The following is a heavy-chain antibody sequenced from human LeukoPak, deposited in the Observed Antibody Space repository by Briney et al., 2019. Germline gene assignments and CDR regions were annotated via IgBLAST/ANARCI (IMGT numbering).Heavy chain of an antibody. V-gene: IGHV4-59*01. CDR2: IYYSGST. CDR3: ARDGCDYVEY. D-gene: IGHD6-19*01. CDR1: GGSISSYY. Sequence: PSESLSLTCTVSGGSISSYYWSWIRQPPGKGLEWIGYIYYSGSTNYNPSLKSRVTISVHTSKNQFSLKVSSVTTAETTAYDYARDGCDYVEYWGDGDLLTASS. J-gene: IGHJ4*01.